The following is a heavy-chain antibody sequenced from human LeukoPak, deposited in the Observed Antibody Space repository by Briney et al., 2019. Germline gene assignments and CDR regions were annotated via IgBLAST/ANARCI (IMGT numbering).Heavy chain of an antibody. CDR2: IYYSGST. CDR3: ARETYSSPHYYFDY. J-gene: IGHJ4*02. CDR1: GGSISSYY. V-gene: IGHV4-59*01. Sequence: PSETLSLTCTVSGGSISSYYWSWIRRPPGKGLEWIGYIYYSGSTNYNPSLKSRVTISVDTSKNQFSLKLSSVTAADTAVYYCARETYSSPHYYFDYWGQGTLVTVSS. D-gene: IGHD6-13*01.